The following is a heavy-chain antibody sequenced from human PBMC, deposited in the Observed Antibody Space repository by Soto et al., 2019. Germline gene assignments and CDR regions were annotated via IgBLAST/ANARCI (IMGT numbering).Heavy chain of an antibody. CDR1: GGSIRSGDYY. CDR3: ASEASSVP. CDR2: VCYSGSN. J-gene: IGHJ5*02. D-gene: IGHD3-22*01. Sequence: QVQLQESGPGLVKPSQTLSLTCTVSGGSIRSGDYYWSWIRQPPGKGLAWIGYVCYSGSNYYKPSLKRRVTISVDTSKDQFSLELSSVTAADTAVYYCASEASSVPWGQGTLVTVSS. V-gene: IGHV4-30-4*01.